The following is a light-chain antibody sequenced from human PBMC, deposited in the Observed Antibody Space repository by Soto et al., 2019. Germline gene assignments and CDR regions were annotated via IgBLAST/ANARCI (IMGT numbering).Light chain of an antibody. V-gene: IGKV3-20*01. Sequence: EIVLTQSPGTMCLSPGERATLSCRASQSVSSSYLAWYQQKPGQAPRLLIYGASSRATGIPDRFSGSGSGTDFTLTISRLEPEYFAVYDGQQYGSSPYTFGQGNKLEIK. J-gene: IGKJ2*01. CDR3: QQYGSSPYT. CDR1: QSVSSSY. CDR2: GAS.